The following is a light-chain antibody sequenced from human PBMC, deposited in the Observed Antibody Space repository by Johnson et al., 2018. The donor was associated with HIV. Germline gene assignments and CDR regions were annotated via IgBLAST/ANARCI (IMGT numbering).Light chain of an antibody. V-gene: IGLV1-51*02. CDR2: ENN. J-gene: IGLJ1*01. CDR1: SSNIGNNY. CDR3: GTWDSSLSAGI. Sequence: QSVLTQPPSVSAAPGQKVTIPCSGSSSNIGNNYVSWYQHLPGTAPKLLIYENNKRPSGIPDRFSGSKSGTSATLGITGLQTGDEADYYCGTWDSSLSAGIFGPGTKVTVL.